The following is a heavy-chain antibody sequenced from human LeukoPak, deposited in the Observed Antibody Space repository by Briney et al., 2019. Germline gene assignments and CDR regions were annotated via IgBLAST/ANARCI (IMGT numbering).Heavy chain of an antibody. CDR3: ARGSSGYYPDY. V-gene: IGHV1-18*01. J-gene: IGHJ4*02. Sequence: ASVKVSCKASGYTFTSYDISWVRQAPGQGLEWIGWISAFNGNTNYAQKLQGRVTMTTDTSTSTAYMELRSLRSDDTAVYYCARGSSGYYPDYWGQGTLVTVSS. CDR2: ISAFNGNT. CDR1: GYTFTSYD. D-gene: IGHD3-22*01.